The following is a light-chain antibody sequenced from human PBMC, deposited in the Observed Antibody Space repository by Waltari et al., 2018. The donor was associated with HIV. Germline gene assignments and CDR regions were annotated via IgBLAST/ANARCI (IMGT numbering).Light chain of an antibody. Sequence: YVLTQPPSVSVAPGQTAKVTCRGNNIGSHSVHWYQQRPVQAPFLVVSDDSDRPSGIPERFSGSNSGNTATLTINRVEAGDEGDFFCQVWESGSEHPVFGGGTKLTVL. CDR3: QVWESGSEHPV. V-gene: IGLV3-21*02. CDR2: DDS. J-gene: IGLJ2*01. CDR1: NIGSHS.